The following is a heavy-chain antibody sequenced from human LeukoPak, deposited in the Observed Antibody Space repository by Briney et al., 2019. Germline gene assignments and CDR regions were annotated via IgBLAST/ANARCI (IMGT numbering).Heavy chain of an antibody. J-gene: IGHJ5*02. D-gene: IGHD2-2*01. V-gene: IGHV2-5*01. CDR3: AHRPQSVPAAINWFDP. CDR2: IYWNDDK. Sequence: ESGPTLVNPTQTLTLTCTFSGFSLSTSGVGVGWIRQPPGKALEWLALIYWNDDKRYSPSLKSRLTITKDTSKNQVVLTMTNMDPVDTATYYCAHRPQSVPAAINWFDPWGQGTLVTVSS. CDR1: GFSLSTSGVG.